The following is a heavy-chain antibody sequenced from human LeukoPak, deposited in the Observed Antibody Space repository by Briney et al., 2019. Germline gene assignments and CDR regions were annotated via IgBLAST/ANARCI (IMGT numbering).Heavy chain of an antibody. CDR2: IYYSGST. CDR1: GGSISSGSYY. J-gene: IGHJ4*02. V-gene: IGHV4-31*03. D-gene: IGHD3-10*01. Sequence: PSQTPSLTCTVSGGSISSGSYYWSWIRQHPGKGLEWIGYIYYSGSTYYNPSLKSRVTISVDMSKNQFSLKLSSVTAADTAVYYCARGYYYGSGGDFDYWGQGTLVTVSS. CDR3: ARGYYYGSGGDFDY.